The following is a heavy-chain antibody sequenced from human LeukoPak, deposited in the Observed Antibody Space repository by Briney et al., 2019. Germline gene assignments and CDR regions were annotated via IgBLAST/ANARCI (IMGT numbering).Heavy chain of an antibody. V-gene: IGHV3-23*01. J-gene: IGHJ3*02. CDR1: GVTFSAYA. Sequence: SGGSLRLSCTASGVTFSAYAMMWVRQAPGKGPEWVSAIRGGGTSEFYADSVKGRFRISRDNSKDTLFLQMNGLRAEDTAVYYCARDPNGDYIGAFDMWGPGTMVTVSS. CDR2: IRGGGTSE. CDR3: ARDPNGDYIGAFDM. D-gene: IGHD4-17*01.